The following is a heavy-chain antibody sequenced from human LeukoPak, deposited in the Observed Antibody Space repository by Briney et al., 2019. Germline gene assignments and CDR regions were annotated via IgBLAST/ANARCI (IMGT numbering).Heavy chain of an antibody. J-gene: IGHJ4*02. CDR3: ARDQGYGSGSYDDY. CDR2: IIPIFGTA. D-gene: IGHD3-10*01. Sequence: ASVKVSCKASGGTFSSYAISWVRRAPGQGLEWMGRIIPIFGTANYAQKFQGRVTITTGESTSTAYMELSSLRSEDTAVYYCARDQGYGSGSYDDYWGQGTLVTVSS. V-gene: IGHV1-69*05. CDR1: GGTFSSYA.